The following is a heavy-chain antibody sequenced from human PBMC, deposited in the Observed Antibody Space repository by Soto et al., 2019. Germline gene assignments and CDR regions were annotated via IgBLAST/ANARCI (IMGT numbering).Heavy chain of an antibody. CDR3: ATANTPYAFDM. CDR1: GLTFSISW. Sequence: VQLVESGGGLVQPGESLRLSCTASGLTFSISWMTWVRQAPGAGIEWVSNINPAGNVQHYADSVKERFTISRDNAKNSLFLQMSGLRVEDTAVYYCATANTPYAFDMWGQGTMVTVSS. J-gene: IGHJ3*02. V-gene: IGHV3-7*01. CDR2: INPAGNVQ.